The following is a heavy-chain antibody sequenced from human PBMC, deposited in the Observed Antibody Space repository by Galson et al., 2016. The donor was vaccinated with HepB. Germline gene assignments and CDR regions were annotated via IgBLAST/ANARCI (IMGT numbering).Heavy chain of an antibody. CDR3: AKDVDGSNSFYFDP. Sequence: SVKVSCKASGYTFTLFAMNWVRQAPGQRPEWLGWIHTNTGNPTYAPGLTGRFVFSLDTSVNTAYLQITNLKSEDTAVYYCAKDVDGSNSFYFDPWGQGTLVTVSS. D-gene: IGHD2/OR15-2a*01. V-gene: IGHV7-4-1*02. J-gene: IGHJ5*02. CDR1: GYTFTLFA. CDR2: IHTNTGNP.